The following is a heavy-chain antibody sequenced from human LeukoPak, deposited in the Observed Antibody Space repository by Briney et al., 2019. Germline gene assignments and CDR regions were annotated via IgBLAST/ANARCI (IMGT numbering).Heavy chain of an antibody. J-gene: IGHJ4*02. CDR3: ARDGDTSGHFSHNDY. CDR2: VSLDGGKT. CDR1: GFTFSNYG. Sequence: PGGSLRLSCAASGFTFSNYGMHWVRQAPGKGLEWVAIVSLDGGKTYYADSVKGRFTISRDNSKNTLYLQMNSLRSEDTAVYYCARDGDTSGHFSHNDYWGLGTLVTVSS. D-gene: IGHD3-22*01. V-gene: IGHV3-30*03.